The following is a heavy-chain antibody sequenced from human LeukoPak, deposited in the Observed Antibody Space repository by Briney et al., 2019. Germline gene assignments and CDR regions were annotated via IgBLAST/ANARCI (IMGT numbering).Heavy chain of an antibody. CDR3: ARGRRWVLPYYYGMDV. Sequence: PGGSLRLSCAASGFTFSDYYMSWVRQAPGKGLEWVSYISGSGSTIYYADSVKGRCTISRDNAKDSLYLQMDSLRAEDTAVYYCARGRRWVLPYYYGMDVWGQGITVTVSS. D-gene: IGHD5-24*01. V-gene: IGHV3-11*01. J-gene: IGHJ6*02. CDR1: GFTFSDYY. CDR2: ISGSGSTI.